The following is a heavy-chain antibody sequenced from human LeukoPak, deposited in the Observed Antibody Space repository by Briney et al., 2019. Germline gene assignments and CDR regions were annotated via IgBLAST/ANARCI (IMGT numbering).Heavy chain of an antibody. V-gene: IGHV3-23*01. CDR2: ISGSGGST. CDR1: GFTFSSYA. CDR3: AKAMVDTAMVKMGYSDY. Sequence: GGSLRLSCAASGFTFSSYAMSWVRQAPGKGLEWVSAISGSGGSTYYADSVKGRFTISRDNSKNTLYLQMNSLRAEDAAVYYCAKAMVDTAMVKMGYSDYWGRGTLVTVSS. J-gene: IGHJ4*02. D-gene: IGHD5-18*01.